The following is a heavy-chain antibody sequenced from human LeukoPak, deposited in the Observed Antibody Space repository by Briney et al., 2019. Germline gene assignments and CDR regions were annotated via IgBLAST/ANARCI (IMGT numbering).Heavy chain of an antibody. Sequence: SETLSLTCSVSGTSITPYSWSWIPQPPGRGLEWIGYFYTSGNTHQNPSLKSRVTMSIDASKNQFSLRLSSMTAADTAVYYCARHRAEMATITDDTFVMWGQGAMVTVSS. CDR1: GTSITPYS. CDR2: FYTSGNT. D-gene: IGHD5-24*01. V-gene: IGHV4-4*09. J-gene: IGHJ3*02. CDR3: ARHRAEMATITDDTFVM.